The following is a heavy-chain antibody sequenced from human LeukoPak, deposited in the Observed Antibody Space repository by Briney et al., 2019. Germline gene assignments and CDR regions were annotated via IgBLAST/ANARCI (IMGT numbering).Heavy chain of an antibody. CDR2: INPNSGGT. CDR3: ARGEIYYYYGMDV. Sequence: ASVKVSCTASGYTFTGYYMHWVRQAPGQGLEWMGRINPNSGGTNYAQKFQGRVTMTRDTSISTAYMELSRLRSDDTAVYYCARGEIYYYYGMDVWGQGTTVTVSS. CDR1: GYTFTGYY. V-gene: IGHV1-2*06. J-gene: IGHJ6*02.